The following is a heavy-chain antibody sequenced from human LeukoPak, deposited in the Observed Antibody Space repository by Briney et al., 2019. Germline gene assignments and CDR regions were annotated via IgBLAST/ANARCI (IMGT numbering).Heavy chain of an antibody. CDR2: IIPILGTA. J-gene: IGHJ5*02. Sequence: SVKVSCKASGGTFSSYAISWVRQAPGQGLEWMGGIIPILGTANYAQKFQGRVTITADASTSTAYMELSSLRPEDTAVYYCAHRGGGGSCYENCWFDPWGQGTLVTVSS. CDR1: GGTFSSYA. V-gene: IGHV1-69*13. D-gene: IGHD2-15*01. CDR3: AHRGGGGSCYENCWFDP.